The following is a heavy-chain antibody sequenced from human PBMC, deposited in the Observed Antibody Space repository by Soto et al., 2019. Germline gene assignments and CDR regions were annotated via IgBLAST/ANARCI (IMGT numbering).Heavy chain of an antibody. Sequence: ASVKVSCKVSGYTLTELSMHWVRQAPGKGLEWMGGFDPEDGKTIYALKFQGRVTMTEDTSTDTAYMELSSLRSEDTAVYYCATVGGVYDSSGYYYVYWGQGTLVTVSS. CDR1: GYTLTELS. V-gene: IGHV1-24*01. D-gene: IGHD3-22*01. CDR3: ATVGGVYDSSGYYYVY. CDR2: FDPEDGKT. J-gene: IGHJ4*02.